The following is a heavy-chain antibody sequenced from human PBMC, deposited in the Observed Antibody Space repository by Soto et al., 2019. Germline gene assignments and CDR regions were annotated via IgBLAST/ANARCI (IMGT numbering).Heavy chain of an antibody. CDR1: GFTFSSDG. Sequence: QVQLVESGGGVVQPGRSLRLSCAASGFTFSSDGMHWVLQAPGKGLEWVAVIWYDGINKYYADSVKGRFTISRDNSKNTLYLQMNSLRAEDTAVYYCARDGSGYYYYFDYWGQGTLVTVSS. D-gene: IGHD3-22*01. J-gene: IGHJ4*02. CDR2: IWYDGINK. V-gene: IGHV3-33*01. CDR3: ARDGSGYYYYFDY.